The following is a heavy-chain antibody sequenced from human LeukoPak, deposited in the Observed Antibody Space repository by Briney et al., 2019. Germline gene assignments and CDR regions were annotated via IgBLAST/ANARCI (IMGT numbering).Heavy chain of an antibody. CDR1: GFTFDDYA. J-gene: IGHJ4*02. V-gene: IGHV3-9*01. Sequence: GGSLRLSCATSGFTFDDYAMHWVRQAPGKVLEWVSGISWNSGRIGYADSVKGRFTISRDNAKNSLYLQMNSLRVEDTALYYCAKDGDYYFDYWGQGTLVTVSS. CDR3: AKDGDYYFDY. CDR2: ISWNSGRI.